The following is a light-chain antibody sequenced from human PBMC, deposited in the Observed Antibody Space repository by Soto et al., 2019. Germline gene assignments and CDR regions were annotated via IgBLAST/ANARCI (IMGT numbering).Light chain of an antibody. Sequence: QSALTQPRSVSGSPGQSVTISCTGTSKDVGGYNFVSWYQQHPGKVPQLIIYDVSRRPSGVPDRFSGSKYVNTASLTSSGHQAEDEADYYCSSYAGSYTLVFGGGTKVTVL. J-gene: IGLJ2*01. CDR1: SKDVGGYNF. V-gene: IGLV2-11*01. CDR3: SSYAGSYTLV. CDR2: DVS.